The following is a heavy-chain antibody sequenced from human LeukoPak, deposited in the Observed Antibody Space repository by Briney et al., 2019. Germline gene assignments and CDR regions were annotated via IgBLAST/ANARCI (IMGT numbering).Heavy chain of an antibody. CDR1: GYTFTSYG. D-gene: IGHD3-9*01. V-gene: IGHV1-18*01. CDR2: ISAYNGNT. CDR3: ARDSKLRYFDWLYWFDP. J-gene: IGHJ5*02. Sequence: EASVKVSCKASGYTFTSYGISWVRQAPGQGLEWMGWISAYNGNTNYAQKLQGRVTMTTDTSTSTAYMELRSLRSDDTAVYYCARDSKLRYFDWLYWFDPWGQGTLVTVSS.